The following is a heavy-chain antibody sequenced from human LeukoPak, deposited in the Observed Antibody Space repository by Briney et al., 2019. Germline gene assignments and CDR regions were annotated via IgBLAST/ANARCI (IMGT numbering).Heavy chain of an antibody. V-gene: IGHV3-53*01. J-gene: IGHJ4*02. CDR3: ARINSIAAAGTGSFFDY. D-gene: IGHD6-13*01. CDR2: IYSGGST. CDR1: GFTVSSNY. Sequence: GGSLRLSCAASGFTVSSNYMSWVRQAPGKGLEWVSVIYSGGSTYYADSVKGRFTISRDNSKNTLYLQMNSLRAEDTAVYYCARINSIAAAGTGSFFDYWGQGTLVTVSS.